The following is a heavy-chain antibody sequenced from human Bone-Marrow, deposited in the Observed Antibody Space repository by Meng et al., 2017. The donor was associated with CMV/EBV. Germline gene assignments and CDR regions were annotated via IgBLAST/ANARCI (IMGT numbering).Heavy chain of an antibody. V-gene: IGHV6-1*01. Sequence: SCAISGDTVSSSGAAWNWSRQSPSRGLEWLGRTYYRSKWLTDYATSVKSRIIIAPDTSKNQFSLQLKSVSSQDAAVYYCARDAPSTYYYNYGMDVWGQGTTVTVSS. CDR1: GDTVSSSGAA. J-gene: IGHJ6*01. CDR2: TYYRSKWLT. CDR3: ARDAPSTYYYNYGMDV.